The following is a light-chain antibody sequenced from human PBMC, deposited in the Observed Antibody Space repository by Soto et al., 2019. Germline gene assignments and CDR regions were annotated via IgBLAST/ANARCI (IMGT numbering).Light chain of an antibody. CDR2: YDD. J-gene: IGLJ3*02. Sequence: QSVLTQPPSVSEAPRQRVTISCSGSSSNIGNNAVNWYQQLPGKAPKLLIYYDDLLPSGVSDRFSGSKSGTSASLAISGLRSEDEADYYCAAWDDSLSGQWVFGGGTKLTVL. V-gene: IGLV1-36*01. CDR3: AAWDDSLSGQWV. CDR1: SSNIGNNA.